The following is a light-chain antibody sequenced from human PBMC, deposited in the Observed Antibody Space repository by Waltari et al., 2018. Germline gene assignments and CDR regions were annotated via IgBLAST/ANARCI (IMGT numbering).Light chain of an antibody. J-gene: IGLJ2*01. CDR1: SSNIGAGYD. CDR3: QSYDSSLSGSV. CDR2: GNS. V-gene: IGLV1-40*01. Sequence: QSVLTQPPPVSGAPGQRVTISCTGSSSNIGAGYDVHWYQPLPGTAPKLLIYGNSNRPSGVPDRFSGSKSGTSASLAITGLQAEDEADYYCQSYDSSLSGSVFGGGTKLTVL.